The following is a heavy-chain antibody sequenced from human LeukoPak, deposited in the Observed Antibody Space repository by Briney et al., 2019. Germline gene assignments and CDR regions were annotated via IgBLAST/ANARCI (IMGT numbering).Heavy chain of an antibody. Sequence: ASVKVSCKASGYTFTGYYIHWVRQAPGQGLEWMGWISPNSGGTNYAQKFQGRVTITRDTSASTAYMELSSLRSEDAAVYYCARDFEEQQLLQRYWGQGTLVTVSS. CDR1: GYTFTGYY. J-gene: IGHJ4*02. V-gene: IGHV1-2*02. D-gene: IGHD6-13*01. CDR2: ISPNSGGT. CDR3: ARDFEEQQLLQRY.